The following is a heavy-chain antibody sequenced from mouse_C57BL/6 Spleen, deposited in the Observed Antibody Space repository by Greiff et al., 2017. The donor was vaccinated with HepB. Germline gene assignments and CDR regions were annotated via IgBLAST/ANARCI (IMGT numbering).Heavy chain of an antibody. D-gene: IGHD1-1*01. CDR2: INPNNGGT. CDR1: GYTFTDYY. V-gene: IGHV1-26*01. J-gene: IGHJ2*01. CDR3: AMEITTVVEDY. Sequence: VQLKQSGPELVKPGASVKISCKASGYTFTDYYMNWVKQSHGKSLEWIGDINPNNGGTSYNQKFKGKATLTVDKSSSTAYMELRSLTSEDSAVYYCAMEITTVVEDYWGQGTTLTVSS.